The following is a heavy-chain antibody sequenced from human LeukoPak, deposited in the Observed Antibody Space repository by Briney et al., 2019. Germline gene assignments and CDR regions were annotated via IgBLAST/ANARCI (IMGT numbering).Heavy chain of an antibody. D-gene: IGHD3-10*01. CDR2: IYPGDSDT. CDR1: GYSFTSYW. CDR3: ARYYYGSGSAQHGFDP. J-gene: IGHJ5*02. V-gene: IGHV5-51*01. Sequence: GESLKISCKGSGYSFTSYWIGWVRQLPGKGLEWMGIIYPGDSDTRYSPSFQGQVTISADKSISTAYLQWSSLKASDTAMYYCARYYYGSGSAQHGFDPWGQGTLVTVSS.